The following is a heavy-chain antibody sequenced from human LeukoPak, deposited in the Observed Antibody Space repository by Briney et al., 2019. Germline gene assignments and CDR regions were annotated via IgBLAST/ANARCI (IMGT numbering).Heavy chain of an antibody. J-gene: IGHJ4*02. CDR1: GGTFSSYA. Sequence: SVKVSCKASGGTFSSYAISWVRQAPGQGLEWMGGIIPIFGTANYAQKFQSRVTITADESTSTAYMELSSLRSEDTAVYYCARDRGNTMVRGVPYYFDYWGQGTLVTVSS. CDR2: IIPIFGTA. CDR3: ARDRGNTMVRGVPYYFDY. D-gene: IGHD3-10*01. V-gene: IGHV1-69*13.